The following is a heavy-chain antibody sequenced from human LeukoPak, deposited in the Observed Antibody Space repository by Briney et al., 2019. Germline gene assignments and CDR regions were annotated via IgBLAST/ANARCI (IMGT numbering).Heavy chain of an antibody. V-gene: IGHV6-1*01. J-gene: IGHJ6*03. CDR2: TYYRSKWYN. CDR3: ARNYDGGQYYSYYMDV. Sequence: SQTLSLTCAISRDSVSSNSAAWNWIRQSPSRGLEWLGRTYYRSKWYNDYAVSVKSRITINPDTSKNQFSLQLNSVTPEDTAVYYCARNYDGGQYYSYYMDVWGKGTTVTVSS. CDR1: RDSVSSNSAA. D-gene: IGHD3-22*01.